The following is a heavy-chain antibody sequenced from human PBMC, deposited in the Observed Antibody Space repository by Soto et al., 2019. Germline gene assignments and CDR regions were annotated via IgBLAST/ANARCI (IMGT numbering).Heavy chain of an antibody. V-gene: IGHV1-2*02. CDR1: GDSFNDYY. J-gene: IGHJ6*03. CDR3: ARESGGATATLDYYYFYMDV. D-gene: IGHD5-12*01. CDR2: INPNGGVT. Sequence: QVQLVQSGAEVRKPGASVTVSCRSSGDSFNDYYIHWVRQAPGQGFEWMGWINPNGGVTKYAQKFQGRVSMTRDTSNRTVYMQMGKLKSDGPAVYYCARESGGATATLDYYYFYMDVWGTGTTVTVSS.